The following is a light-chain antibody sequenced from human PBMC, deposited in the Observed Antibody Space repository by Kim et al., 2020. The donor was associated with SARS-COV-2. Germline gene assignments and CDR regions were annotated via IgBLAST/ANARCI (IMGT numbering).Light chain of an antibody. Sequence: QSVLTQPPSVSAAPGQKVTISCSGSSSNIGNNYVSWYQHLPGTAPKLLIYDNNKRPSGIPDRFSGSKSGTSATLGITGLQTGDEADYYCGTWDSSLSAGVFGGVTQLTFL. CDR1: SSNIGNNY. J-gene: IGLJ3*02. CDR3: GTWDSSLSAGV. CDR2: DNN. V-gene: IGLV1-51*01.